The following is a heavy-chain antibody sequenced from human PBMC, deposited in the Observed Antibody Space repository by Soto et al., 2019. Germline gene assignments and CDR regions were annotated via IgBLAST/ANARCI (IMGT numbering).Heavy chain of an antibody. V-gene: IGHV3-23*01. Sequence: PGGSLRLSCAASGFTFSSYAMSWVRQAPGKGLEWVSAISGSGGSTYYADSVKGRFTISRDNSKNTLYLQMNSLRAEDTAVYYCAKRDDDDSSGYYPPFDYWGQGTLVTVAS. J-gene: IGHJ4*02. CDR2: ISGSGGST. CDR1: GFTFSSYA. D-gene: IGHD3-22*01. CDR3: AKRDDDDSSGYYPPFDY.